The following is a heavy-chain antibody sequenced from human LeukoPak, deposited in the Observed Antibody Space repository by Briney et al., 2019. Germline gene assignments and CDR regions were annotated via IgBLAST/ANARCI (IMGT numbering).Heavy chain of an antibody. CDR2: INPNSGGT. CDR3: AKADGYYYYMDV. D-gene: IGHD5-24*01. CDR1: GYTFTGYY. J-gene: IGHJ6*03. V-gene: IGHV1-2*02. Sequence: ASVKDSCKASGYTFTGYYMHWVRQAPGQGLEWMGWINPNSGGTNYAQKFQGRVTMTRDTSISTAYMELSRLRSDDTAVYYCAKADGYYYYMDVWGKGTTVTVSS.